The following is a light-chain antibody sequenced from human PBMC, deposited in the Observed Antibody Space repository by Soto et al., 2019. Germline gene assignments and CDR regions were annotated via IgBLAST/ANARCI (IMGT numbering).Light chain of an antibody. J-gene: IGLJ3*02. CDR1: SSDVGGYNY. CDR2: EVS. CDR3: SSYTSSSTLGV. Sequence: QSVLTQPASVTGSAGESITISCTGTSSDVGGYNYGSWYQQHPGKAPKLMIYEVSNRPSGVSNRFSGSKSGNTASLTISGLQAEDEADYYCSSYTSSSTLGVFGGGTKLTV. V-gene: IGLV2-14*01.